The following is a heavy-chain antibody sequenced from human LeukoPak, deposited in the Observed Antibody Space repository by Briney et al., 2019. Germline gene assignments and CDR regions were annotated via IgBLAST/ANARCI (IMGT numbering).Heavy chain of an antibody. Sequence: SETLSLTCAVSGGSISSSNWWSWVRQPPGKGLEWIGEINHSGSTNYNPSLTSRVTISVDTSKNQFSLKLSSVTAADTAAYYCAMQNSYYYDSSGSDAFDIWGQGTMVTVSS. CDR2: INHSGST. CDR3: AMQNSYYYDSSGSDAFDI. CDR1: GGSISSSNW. J-gene: IGHJ3*02. D-gene: IGHD3-22*01. V-gene: IGHV4-4*02.